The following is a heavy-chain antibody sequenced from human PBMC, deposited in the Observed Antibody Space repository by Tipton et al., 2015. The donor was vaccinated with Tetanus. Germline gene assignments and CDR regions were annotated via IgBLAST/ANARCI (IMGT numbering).Heavy chain of an antibody. CDR1: GFTFSDYT. Sequence: SLRLSCVGSGFTFSDYTMNWVRQAPGKGLEWVSSISSRSGDIHYADSVKGRFTISRDNAKNSLYLQMNSLRAEDTADYFCAREQDLPIIDSHSSAVFDYWGQGTQVTVSS. J-gene: IGHJ4*02. CDR2: ISSRSGDI. CDR3: AREQDLPIIDSHSSAVFDY. D-gene: IGHD6-6*01. V-gene: IGHV3-21*01.